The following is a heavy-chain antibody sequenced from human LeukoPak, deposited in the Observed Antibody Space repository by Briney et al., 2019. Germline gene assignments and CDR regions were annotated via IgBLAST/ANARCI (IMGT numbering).Heavy chain of an antibody. J-gene: IGHJ4*02. CDR2: ITWNGGST. Sequence: PGGSLRLSCAASGFTSEDHGMNWVRQAPGKGLEWVSGITWNGGSTGYADSVKGRFTISRDNAKNSLYLQMSSLRAEDTALYYCARDRSYGAFASWGQGTLVTVSS. CDR1: GFTSEDHG. V-gene: IGHV3-20*04. CDR3: ARDRSYGAFAS. D-gene: IGHD1-26*01.